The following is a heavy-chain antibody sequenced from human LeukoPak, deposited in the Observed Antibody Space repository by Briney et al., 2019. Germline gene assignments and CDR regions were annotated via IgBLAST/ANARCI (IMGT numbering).Heavy chain of an antibody. V-gene: IGHV4-59*08. D-gene: IGHD1-26*01. CDR1: GGSISSYY. CDR3: ARSQSQSGSYRYYFTY. CDR2: IYYSGST. Sequence: SETLSLTCTVSGGSISSYYWSWIRQPPGKGLEWIGYIYYSGSTNYNPSLKSRVTISVDTSKNQFSLKLSSVTAADTAVYYCARSQSQSGSYRYYFTYWGQGTLVTVSS. J-gene: IGHJ4*02.